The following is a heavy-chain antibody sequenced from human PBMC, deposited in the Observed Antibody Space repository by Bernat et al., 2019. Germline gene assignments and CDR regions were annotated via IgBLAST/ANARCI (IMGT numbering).Heavy chain of an antibody. V-gene: IGHV4-59*08. CDR1: GGSISSYY. CDR3: ARHAPLYYYYYGMDV. J-gene: IGHJ6*02. CDR2: IYYSGST. Sequence: QVQLQESGPGLVKPSETLSLTCTVSGGSISSYYWSWIRQPPGKGLEWIGYIYYSGSTNYNPSLKSRVTISVDTSKNQFSLKLSSVTAADTAVYYCARHAPLYYYYYGMDVWGQGTTVTVSS.